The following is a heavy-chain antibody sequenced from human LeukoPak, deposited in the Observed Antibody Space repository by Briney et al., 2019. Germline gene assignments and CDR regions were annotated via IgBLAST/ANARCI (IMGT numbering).Heavy chain of an antibody. D-gene: IGHD5-18*01. CDR3: ARGTTWIQLWLRDYYYGMDV. CDR1: GYTFTSYV. Sequence: ASVKVSCKASGYTFTSYVTSCVRQAPGQGLEWMEWISAYNGNTNYAQKLQGRVTMTTDTSTSTAYMELRSLRSDDTAVYYCARGTTWIQLWLRDYYYGMDVWGQGTTVTVSS. J-gene: IGHJ6*02. V-gene: IGHV1-18*01. CDR2: ISAYNGNT.